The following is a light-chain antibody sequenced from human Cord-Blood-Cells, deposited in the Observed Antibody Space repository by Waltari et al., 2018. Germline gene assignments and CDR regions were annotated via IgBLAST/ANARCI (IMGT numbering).Light chain of an antibody. CDR3: QSYDSSLSGVV. J-gene: IGLJ2*01. Sequence: QSVLTQPPSVSVAPGQRVTISCTGSSSNIGAGYDVHWYQQLPGTAPKLLIYGNSNRPSGVPDRFSGSKSGTSASRAITGLQAEDEADYYCQSYDSSLSGVVFGGGTKLTVL. CDR2: GNS. CDR1: SSNIGAGYD. V-gene: IGLV1-40*01.